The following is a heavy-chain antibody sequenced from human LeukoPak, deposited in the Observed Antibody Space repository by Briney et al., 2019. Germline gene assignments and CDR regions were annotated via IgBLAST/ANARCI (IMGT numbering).Heavy chain of an antibody. CDR1: GGTFSSYA. Sequence: ASVKVSCKASGGTFSSYAISWVRQAPGQGLEWMGGIIPIFGTANYAQKFQSRVTITTDESTSTAYMELSSLRSEDTAVYYCARAVVGVVPAAVPYDAFDIWGQGTMVTVSS. CDR3: ARAVVGVVPAAVPYDAFDI. J-gene: IGHJ3*02. V-gene: IGHV1-69*05. CDR2: IIPIFGTA. D-gene: IGHD2-2*01.